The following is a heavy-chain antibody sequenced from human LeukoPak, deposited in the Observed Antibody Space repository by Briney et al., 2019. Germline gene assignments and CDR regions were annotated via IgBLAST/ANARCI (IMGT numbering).Heavy chain of an antibody. V-gene: IGHV1-58*01. CDR3: AADLSGAAAGNYYYYGMDV. D-gene: IGHD6-13*01. J-gene: IGHJ6*02. CDR2: IVVGSGNT. Sequence: SVTVSCTASGFTFTSSAVQWVRQARGQRLEWIGWIVVGSGNTNYAQKFQERVTITRDMSTSTAYMELSSLRSEDTAVYYCAADLSGAAAGNYYYYGMDVWGQGTTVTVSS. CDR1: GFTFTSSA.